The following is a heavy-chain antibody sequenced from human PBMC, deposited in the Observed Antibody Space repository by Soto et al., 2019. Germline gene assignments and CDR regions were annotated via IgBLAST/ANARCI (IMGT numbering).Heavy chain of an antibody. CDR2: ISGFNDDT. CDR1: GYTFTSYG. CDR3: ARSRSYYPARNWFGP. Sequence: QLVQSGVEMKNPGASVKVSCKASGYTFTSYGISWVRQAPGQGLEWMGWISGFNDDTNHAQKFQGRVTVTKDTSTSTAYMELRSLKSDDTAMYYCARSRSYYPARNWFGPWGQGTLVIVSS. V-gene: IGHV1-18*01. D-gene: IGHD2-21*01. J-gene: IGHJ5*02.